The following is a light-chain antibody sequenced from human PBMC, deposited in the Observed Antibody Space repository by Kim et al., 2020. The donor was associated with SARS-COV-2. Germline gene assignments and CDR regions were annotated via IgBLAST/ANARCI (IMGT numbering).Light chain of an antibody. Sequence: DIVMTQSPDSLSVSLGERATINCRSSQSVLHSSNSNNYLAWYQQKPGQPPKLLIYWASTRESGVPDRFSGSGSGSDFTLTISSLQAEDVAVYSCQQYYSTPYTFGQGTNL. V-gene: IGKV4-1*01. CDR2: WAS. J-gene: IGKJ2*01. CDR3: QQYYSTPYT. CDR1: QSVLHSSNSNNY.